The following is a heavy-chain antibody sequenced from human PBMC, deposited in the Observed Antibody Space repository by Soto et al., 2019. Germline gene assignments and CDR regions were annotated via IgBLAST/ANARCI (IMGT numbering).Heavy chain of an antibody. V-gene: IGHV4-39*01. Sequence: SETMSLTCTVSGGSISSYYWGWIRQPPGKGLEWIGSIYYSGSTYYNPSLKSRVTISVDTSKNQFSLKLSSVTAADTAVYYCARRCAISRICDPWGQGTLVTVSS. CDR2: IYYSGST. D-gene: IGHD3-3*01. CDR1: GGSISSYY. J-gene: IGHJ5*02. CDR3: ARRCAISRICDP.